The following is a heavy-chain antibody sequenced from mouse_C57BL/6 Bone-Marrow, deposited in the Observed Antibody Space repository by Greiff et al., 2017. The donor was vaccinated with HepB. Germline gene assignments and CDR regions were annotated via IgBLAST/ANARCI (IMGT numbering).Heavy chain of an antibody. V-gene: IGHV3-6*01. Sequence: DVQLVESGPGLVKPSQSLSLTCSVTGYSITSGYYWNWIRQFPGNKLEWMGYISYDGSNNYNPSLKNRISITRDTSKNQFFLKLNSVTTEDTATYYCARSDYGSRWYFDVWGTGTTVTVSS. CDR3: ARSDYGSRWYFDV. CDR2: ISYDGSN. D-gene: IGHD1-1*01. CDR1: GYSITSGYY. J-gene: IGHJ1*03.